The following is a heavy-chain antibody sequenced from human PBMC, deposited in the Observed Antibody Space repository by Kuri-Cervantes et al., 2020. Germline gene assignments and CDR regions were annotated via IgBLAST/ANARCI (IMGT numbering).Heavy chain of an antibody. CDR3: ARAGPELLLYYFDY. V-gene: IGHV3-21*01. J-gene: IGHJ4*02. Sequence: GGSLRLSCAASGFTFSDHYMNWIRQAPGKGLEWVSPISSSSSYIYYADSVKGRFTISRDNAKNSLYLQMNSLRAEDTAVYYCARAGPELLLYYFDYWGQGTLVTVSS. CDR2: ISSSSSYI. D-gene: IGHD3-10*01. CDR1: GFTFSDHY.